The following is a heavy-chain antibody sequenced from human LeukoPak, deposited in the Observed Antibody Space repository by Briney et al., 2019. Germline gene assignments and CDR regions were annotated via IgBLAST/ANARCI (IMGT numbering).Heavy chain of an antibody. Sequence: SETLSLTCTVSGGSISSYYWSWIRQPPGKGLEWIGEVNLQGRTNYNPSLRGRVAISVDHSANHISLKLTSVTAADTAVYYCGRDRKPTRYWYFDLWGRGTLVTVSS. CDR3: GRDRKPTRYWYFDL. D-gene: IGHD1-14*01. CDR1: GGSISSYY. V-gene: IGHV4-34*01. CDR2: VNLQGRT. J-gene: IGHJ2*01.